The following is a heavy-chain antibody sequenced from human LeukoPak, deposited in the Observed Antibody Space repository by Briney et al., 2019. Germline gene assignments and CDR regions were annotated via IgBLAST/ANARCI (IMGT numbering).Heavy chain of an antibody. CDR1: GFTFSSYW. CDR3: ARDVGASAPDAFDI. V-gene: IGHV3-74*01. D-gene: IGHD1-26*01. Sequence: GGSLRLSCAASGFTFSSYWMQWVRQAPGKGLVWVSRINSDGSSTSYADSVKGRFTISRDNAKNSLYLQMNSLRVEDTDVYYCARDVGASAPDAFDIWGQGTMVTVSS. CDR2: INSDGSST. J-gene: IGHJ3*02.